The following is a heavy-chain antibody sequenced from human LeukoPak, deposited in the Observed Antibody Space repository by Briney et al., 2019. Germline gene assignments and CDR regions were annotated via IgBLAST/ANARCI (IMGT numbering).Heavy chain of an antibody. Sequence: ASVTVSCKASGYTFTDYYMHWVRQAPGQGLEWMGWINPNSGGTNYAQKFQGRVTMTRDTSISTAYMELSRLRSDDTAVYYCARDPAYTMVRGVTNTPGPANWFDPWGQGTLVTVSS. J-gene: IGHJ5*02. D-gene: IGHD3-10*01. CDR1: GYTFTDYY. CDR2: INPNSGGT. V-gene: IGHV1-2*02. CDR3: ARDPAYTMVRGVTNTPGPANWFDP.